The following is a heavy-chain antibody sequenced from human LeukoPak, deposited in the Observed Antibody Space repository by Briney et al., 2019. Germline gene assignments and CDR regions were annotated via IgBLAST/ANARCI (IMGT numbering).Heavy chain of an antibody. J-gene: IGHJ3*01. CDR3: ARSPISYYYDSSGGHDAFDV. V-gene: IGHV5-51*01. CDR1: GYSFTSYW. CDR2: INPGDSDT. D-gene: IGHD3-22*01. Sequence: GESLKISCKGSGYSFTSYWIGWVRQMPGKGLEWMGIINPGDSDTRYSPSFQGQVTISADKSINTAYLQWSSLKASDTAMYYCARSPISYYYDSSGGHDAFDVWGQGTLVTVSS.